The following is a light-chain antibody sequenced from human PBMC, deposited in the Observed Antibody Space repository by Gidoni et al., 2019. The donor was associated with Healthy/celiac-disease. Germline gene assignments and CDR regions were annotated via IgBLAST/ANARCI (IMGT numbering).Light chain of an antibody. J-gene: IGKJ5*01. Sequence: EIVLTQSPATLSLSPGERATLSCRASQSVSSYLAWYQQKPGQAPRLLIYDASNRATGIPARFSGSGSVTDFTLTISSLEPEDFAVYYCQQRSNWLPITFGQGTRLEIK. CDR1: QSVSSY. CDR3: QQRSNWLPIT. V-gene: IGKV3-11*01. CDR2: DAS.